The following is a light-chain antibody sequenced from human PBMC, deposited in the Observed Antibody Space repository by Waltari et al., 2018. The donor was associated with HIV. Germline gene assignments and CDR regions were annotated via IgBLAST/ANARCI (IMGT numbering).Light chain of an antibody. CDR1: NIGNTV. Sequence: SYVLTQPPSVSVAPGQTASITCGGNNIGNTVVNWDQQKPGQAPVLVVYEDNDRPSGIPERFSGSKSGNTATLTISRVDAGDEADYYCEVWEGSTEHDFFGTGTKVTVL. J-gene: IGLJ1*01. V-gene: IGLV3-21*02. CDR3: EVWEGSTEHDF. CDR2: EDN.